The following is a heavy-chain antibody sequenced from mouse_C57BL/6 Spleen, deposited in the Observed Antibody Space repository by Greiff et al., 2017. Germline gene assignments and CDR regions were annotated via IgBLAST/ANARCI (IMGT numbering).Heavy chain of an antibody. CDR3: ARLYYGNYPWFAY. V-gene: IGHV5-16*01. D-gene: IGHD2-1*01. CDR2: INYDGSST. CDR1: GFTFSDYY. J-gene: IGHJ3*01. Sequence: EVQLVESEGGLVQPGSSMKLSCTASGFTFSDYYMAWVRQVPEKGLEWVSNINYDGSSTYYLDSLKSRFIISRDNAKNILYLQMSSLKSEDTATYYCARLYYGNYPWFAYWGQGTLVTVSA.